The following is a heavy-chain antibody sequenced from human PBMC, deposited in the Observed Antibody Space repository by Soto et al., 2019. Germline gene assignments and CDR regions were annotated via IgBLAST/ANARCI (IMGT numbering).Heavy chain of an antibody. Sequence: GASVKVSCKASGYPFTSYGISWVRQAPGQGLEWVAWISAYNGNRDTAQKFQGRVTMTLDTSTDTAHMELGDLTSADTGVYYCARGRIVASIHDAYEIWGQGTKVTV. CDR1: GYPFTSYG. CDR3: ARGRIVASIHDAYEI. J-gene: IGHJ3*02. V-gene: IGHV1-18*01. CDR2: ISAYNGNR. D-gene: IGHD5-12*01.